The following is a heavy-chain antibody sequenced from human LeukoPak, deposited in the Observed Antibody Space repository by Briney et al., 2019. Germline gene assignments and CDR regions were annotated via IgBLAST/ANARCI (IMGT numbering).Heavy chain of an antibody. D-gene: IGHD3-3*01. J-gene: IGHJ4*02. V-gene: IGHV2-26*01. CDR1: GFSLSTARMG. CDR2: IFWNDEK. CDR3: ARMSDFWSGYYIHY. Sequence: ESGPTLVNPTETLTLTCTVSGFSLSTARMGVSWIRQPPEKALEWLAHIFWNDEKSYSTSLKSRLTISKDTSNSQVVLTMTNMDPVDTATYYCARMSDFWSGYYIHYWGQGTLVTVSS.